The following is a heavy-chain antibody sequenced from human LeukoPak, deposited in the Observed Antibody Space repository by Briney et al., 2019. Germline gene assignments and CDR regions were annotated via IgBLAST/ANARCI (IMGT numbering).Heavy chain of an antibody. J-gene: IGHJ4*02. CDR1: GYTFTSYD. D-gene: IGHD2-15*01. CDR3: ARVGRYCSGGSCSYYFDY. V-gene: IGHV1-8*01. CDR2: MNPNSGNT. Sequence: ASVKVSCKASGYTFTSYDINWVRQATGQGLEWMGWMNPNSGNTGYAQKFQGRVTMTRNTSISTAYMELSSLRSEDTAVYYCARVGRYCSGGSCSYYFDYWGQGTLVTVSS.